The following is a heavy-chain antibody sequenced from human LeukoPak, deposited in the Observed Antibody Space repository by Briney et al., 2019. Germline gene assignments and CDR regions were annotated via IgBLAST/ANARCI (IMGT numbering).Heavy chain of an antibody. CDR1: GFTFSRYA. V-gene: IGHV3-23*01. J-gene: IGHJ5*02. Sequence: GGSLRLSCAASGFTFSRYAMTWARQAPGKGLEWVSTISDTGGDTYYADSVKGRFTIFRDNSMNTLYLLMNSLGADDTAVYYCAKDRPPDYASRQGFSDYWFDPWGQGALVTVSS. CDR3: AKDRPPDYASRQGFSDYWFDP. D-gene: IGHD3-22*01. CDR2: ISDTGGDT.